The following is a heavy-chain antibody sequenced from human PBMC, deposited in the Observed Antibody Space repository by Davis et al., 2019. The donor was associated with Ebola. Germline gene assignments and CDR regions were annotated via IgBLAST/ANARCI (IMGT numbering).Heavy chain of an antibody. V-gene: IGHV1-18*01. J-gene: IGHJ4*02. CDR3: ARGITMVQGVTPFDY. D-gene: IGHD3-10*01. Sequence: ASVKVSCKSSGYTFTSYGISWVRQAPGQGLEWMGWISAYNGNTNYAQKLQGRVTMTTDTSTSTAYMELRSLRSDDTAVYYCARGITMVQGVTPFDYWGQGTLVTVSS. CDR1: GYTFTSYG. CDR2: ISAYNGNT.